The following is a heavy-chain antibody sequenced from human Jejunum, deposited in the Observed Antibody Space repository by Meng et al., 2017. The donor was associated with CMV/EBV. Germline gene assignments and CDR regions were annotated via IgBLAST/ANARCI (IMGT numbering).Heavy chain of an antibody. CDR1: GVTVSDYW. CDR3: TRVASGRYGAFDI. J-gene: IGHJ3*02. D-gene: IGHD1-26*01. CDR2: ISSDGNTI. V-gene: IGHV3-74*01. Sequence: AAGVTVSDYWMHWVRQAPGKGLVWVSRISSDGNTINYADSVKGRFIISRDNAKNTLYLQMNSLRVEDTAVYYCTRVASGRYGAFDIWGQGTMVTVSS.